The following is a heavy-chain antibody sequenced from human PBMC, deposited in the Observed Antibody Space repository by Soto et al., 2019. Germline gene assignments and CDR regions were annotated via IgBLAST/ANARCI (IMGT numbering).Heavy chain of an antibody. V-gene: IGHV4-34*01. D-gene: IGHD6-25*01. CDR3: ARQVSSAWPPYYYDMDV. CDR1: GGSFSGYY. J-gene: IGHJ6*02. Sequence: PSETLSLTCAVYGGSFSGYYWSWIRQPPGKGLEWIGEINHSGSTNYNPSLKSRVTISVDTSKNQVSLKLSSVTAADTAMYFCARQVSSAWPPYYYDMDVWGQGTTVT. CDR2: INHSGST.